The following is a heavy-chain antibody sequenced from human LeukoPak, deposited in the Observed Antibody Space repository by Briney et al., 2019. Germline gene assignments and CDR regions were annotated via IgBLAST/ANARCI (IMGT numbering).Heavy chain of an antibody. CDR1: GYTFTSYG. D-gene: IGHD5-18*01. V-gene: IGHV1-18*01. Sequence: ASVKVSCKASGYTFTSYGISWVRQAPGQGLEWMGWISAYNGNTNYAQKLQGRVTMTTDTSTSTAYMELRSLRSDDTAVYYCARSSYGHPIGDFDYWGQGTLVTVSS. CDR2: ISAYNGNT. CDR3: ARSSYGHPIGDFDY. J-gene: IGHJ4*02.